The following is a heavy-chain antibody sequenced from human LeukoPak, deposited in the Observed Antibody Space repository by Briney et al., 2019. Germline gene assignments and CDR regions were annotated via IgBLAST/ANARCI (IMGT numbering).Heavy chain of an antibody. CDR3: ARASSGRGYYYYYMDV. Sequence: GGSLRLSCAASGFTFSSNEMNWVRQAPGKGLEWVSYISSSGSTIYYADSVKGRFTISRDNAKNSLYLQMNSLRAEDTAVYYCARASSGRGYYYYYMDVWGKGTTVTVSS. D-gene: IGHD6-19*01. V-gene: IGHV3-48*03. J-gene: IGHJ6*03. CDR2: ISSSGSTI. CDR1: GFTFSSNE.